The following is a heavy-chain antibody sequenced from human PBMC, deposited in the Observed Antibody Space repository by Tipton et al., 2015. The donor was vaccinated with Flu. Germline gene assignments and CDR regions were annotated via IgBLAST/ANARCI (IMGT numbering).Heavy chain of an antibody. CDR2: IHSSGSA. Sequence: TLSLTCTVSGDSISSGSYYWSWIRQPAGKGLEWIGRIHSSGSANYNPSLNSRVTISVDTSKNQFSLKLNSVTAADTALYYCVREGVAWGIAVATNWFDPWGQGTLVTVSS. CDR1: GDSISSGSYY. J-gene: IGHJ5*02. V-gene: IGHV4-61*02. CDR3: VREGVAWGIAVATNWFDP. D-gene: IGHD6-19*01.